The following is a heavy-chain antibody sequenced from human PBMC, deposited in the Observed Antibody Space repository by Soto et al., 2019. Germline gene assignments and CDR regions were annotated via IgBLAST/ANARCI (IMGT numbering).Heavy chain of an antibody. CDR1: GFTFSSYA. V-gene: IGHV3-23*01. J-gene: IGHJ4*02. CDR3: AKGGKQQWLVHLPMEYYFDY. CDR2: ISGSGGST. D-gene: IGHD6-19*01. Sequence: GGSLRLSCAASGFTFSSYAMSWVRQAPGKGLEWVSAISGSGGSTYYADSVKGRFTISRDNSKNTLYLQMNSLRAEDTAVYYCAKGGKQQWLVHLPMEYYFDYWGQGTLVTVSS.